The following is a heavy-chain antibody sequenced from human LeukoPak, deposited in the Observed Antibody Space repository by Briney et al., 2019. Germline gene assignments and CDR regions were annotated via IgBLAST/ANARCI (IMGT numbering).Heavy chain of an antibody. J-gene: IGHJ5*02. V-gene: IGHV4-39*07. CDR1: GGSISSSSYY. Sequence: SETLSLTCTVSGGSISSSSYYWGWIRQPPGKGLEWIGSIYYSGSTYYNPSLKSRVTISVDTSKNQFSLKLSSVTAADTAVYYCARERITMIVVVKKKHEDNWFDPWGQGTLVTVSS. CDR2: IYYSGST. CDR3: ARERITMIVVVKKKHEDNWFDP. D-gene: IGHD3-22*01.